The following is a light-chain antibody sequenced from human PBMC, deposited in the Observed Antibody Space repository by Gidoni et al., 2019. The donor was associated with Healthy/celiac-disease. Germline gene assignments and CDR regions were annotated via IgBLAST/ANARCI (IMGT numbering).Light chain of an antibody. CDR3: MQALRTLT. Sequence: DIVMTQSPLSLPVTPGEPASISCRSSQSLLHSNGYNYLDWYLQKPGQSPQLLIYLGSNRASGVPDRFSGSGSGTDFTLEISRVEAEDVGVYYCMQALRTLTFGGGTKVEIK. CDR1: QSLLHSNGYNY. CDR2: LGS. J-gene: IGKJ4*01. V-gene: IGKV2-28*01.